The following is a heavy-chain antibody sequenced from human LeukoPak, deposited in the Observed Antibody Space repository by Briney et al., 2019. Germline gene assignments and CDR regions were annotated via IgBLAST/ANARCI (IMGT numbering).Heavy chain of an antibody. Sequence: ASVKVSCKASGYTFTSYGISWVRQAPGQGLEWMGWISAYNGNTNYAQKLQGRVTMTRNTSISTAYMELSSLRSEDTAVYYCARVWDSGWPGYYYGMDVWGQGTTVTVSS. CDR2: ISAYNGNT. CDR3: ARVWDSGWPGYYYGMDV. CDR1: GYTFTSYG. V-gene: IGHV1-18*01. D-gene: IGHD6-19*01. J-gene: IGHJ6*02.